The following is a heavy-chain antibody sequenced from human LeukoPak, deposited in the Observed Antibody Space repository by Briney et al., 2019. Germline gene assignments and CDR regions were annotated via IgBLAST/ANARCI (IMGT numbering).Heavy chain of an antibody. D-gene: IGHD5-18*01. CDR2: IYTTGRT. J-gene: IGHJ4*02. CDR1: GAPINSYW. V-gene: IGHV4-4*07. CDR3: ARAGYTISSYRFDY. Sequence: SETLSLMCSVSGAPINSYWWTWIRQPAGKGLEFMGRIYTTGRTEYNPSLRSRVTMSVDTSKNQFSLELKSVTAADTGIYFCARAGYTISSYRFDYWGPGALATVAA.